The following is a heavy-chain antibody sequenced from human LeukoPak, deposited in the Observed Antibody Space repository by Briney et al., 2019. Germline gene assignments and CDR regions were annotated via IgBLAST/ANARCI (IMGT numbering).Heavy chain of an antibody. CDR2: IYTSGST. Sequence: SETLSLTCTVSGGSISSGSYYWSWIRQPAGKGLEWIGRIYTSGSTNYNPSLKSRVTISVDTSKNQFSLKLSSVTAADTAVYYCARDAPGAGYDILTGYWNWFDPWGQGTLVTVSS. CDR3: ARDAPGAGYDILTGYWNWFDP. J-gene: IGHJ5*02. CDR1: GGSISSGSYY. V-gene: IGHV4-61*02. D-gene: IGHD3-9*01.